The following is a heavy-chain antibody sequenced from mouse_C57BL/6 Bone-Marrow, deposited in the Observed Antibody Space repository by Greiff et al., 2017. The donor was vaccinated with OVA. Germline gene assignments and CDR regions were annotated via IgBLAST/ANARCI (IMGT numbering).Heavy chain of an antibody. V-gene: IGHV7-1*01. Sequence: EVQRVESGGGLVQSGRSLRLSCATSGFTFSDFYMEWVRQAPGKGLEWIAASRNKANDYTTEYSASVKGRFIVSRDTSQSILYLQMNALRAEDTAIYYCARDASYDYDKAYWGRGTLVTVSA. J-gene: IGHJ3*01. CDR3: ARDASYDYDKAY. CDR1: GFTFSDFY. D-gene: IGHD2-4*01. CDR2: SRNKANDYTT.